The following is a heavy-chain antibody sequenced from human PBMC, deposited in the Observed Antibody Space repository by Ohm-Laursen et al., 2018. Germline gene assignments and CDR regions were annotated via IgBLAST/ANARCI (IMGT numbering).Heavy chain of an antibody. D-gene: IGHD5-18*01. J-gene: IGHJ4*02. V-gene: IGHV3-21*04. Sequence: SLRLSCAASGFTFSSFSMNWVRQAPGKGLEWISYINEVSSHIYDADSVKGRITVARDNAKNSLYLQLNSLRAEDTAVYYCARGYKADGYWGQGTLVTVSS. CDR2: INEVSSHI. CDR3: ARGYKADGY. CDR1: GFTFSSFS.